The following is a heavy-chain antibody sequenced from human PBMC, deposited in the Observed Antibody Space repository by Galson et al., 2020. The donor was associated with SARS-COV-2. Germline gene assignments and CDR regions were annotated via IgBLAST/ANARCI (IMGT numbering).Heavy chain of an antibody. CDR3: AAPYCSGGSCFDAFDI. V-gene: IGHV1-58*01. J-gene: IGHJ3*02. D-gene: IGHD2-15*01. CDR2: IVVASGNT. Sequence: SVKVSCKASGFTFTSSAVQWVRQARGQRLEWIGWIVVASGNTNYAQKFQERVTITRDMSTSTAYMELSSLRSEDTAVYYCAAPYCSGGSCFDAFDIWGQGTMVTVSS. CDR1: GFTFTSSA.